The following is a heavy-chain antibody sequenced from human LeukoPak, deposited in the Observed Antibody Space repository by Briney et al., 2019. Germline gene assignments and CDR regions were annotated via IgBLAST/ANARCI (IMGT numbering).Heavy chain of an antibody. CDR1: GFTFSSYA. CDR2: ISYDGSNK. V-gene: IGHV3-30*04. D-gene: IGHD4-17*01. CDR3: ARSYGDPDY. Sequence: GGSLRLSCAASGFTFSSYAMHWARQAPGKGLEWVAVISYDGSNKYYADSVKGRFTISRDNSKNTLYLQMNSLRAEDTAVYYCARSYGDPDYWGQGTLVTVSS. J-gene: IGHJ4*02.